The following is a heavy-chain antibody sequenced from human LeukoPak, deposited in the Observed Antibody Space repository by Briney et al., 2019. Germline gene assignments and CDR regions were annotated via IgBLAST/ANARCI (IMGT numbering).Heavy chain of an antibody. Sequence: SETLSLTCTVSGGSISSYYRSWIRQPAGKGLEWVVRIYTSGSTTYNPSLKSRVTISVDTSKNQSCLNLSSVTAADTAVYYCARAVGYCSGGSCYALQNYFYHYMDVWGKGTTVTVS. CDR1: GGSISSYY. CDR3: ARAVGYCSGGSCYALQNYFYHYMDV. J-gene: IGHJ6*03. CDR2: IYTSGST. D-gene: IGHD2-15*01. V-gene: IGHV4-4*07.